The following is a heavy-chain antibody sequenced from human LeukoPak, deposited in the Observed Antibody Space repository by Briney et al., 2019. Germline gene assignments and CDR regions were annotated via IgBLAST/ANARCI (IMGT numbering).Heavy chain of an antibody. J-gene: IGHJ2*01. Sequence: SETLSLTCAVYGGSFSGYYRSWVRQPPGKGLEWIGEIKHSGSTNYHPSFKTRGTITVETPKNQFSLKLTSWNAADTAVYYCARVHMVWGDWYIDLWGRGTLVTVSS. CDR2: IKHSGST. D-gene: IGHD3-10*01. CDR3: ARVHMVWGDWYIDL. V-gene: IGHV4-34*01. CDR1: GGSFSGYY.